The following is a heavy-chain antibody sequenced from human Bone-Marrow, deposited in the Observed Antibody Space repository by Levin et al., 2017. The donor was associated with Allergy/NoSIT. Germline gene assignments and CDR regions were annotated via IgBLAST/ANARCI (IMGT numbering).Heavy chain of an antibody. CDR2: IYPGDSDT. CDR1: GYSFTSYW. D-gene: IGHD2-21*01. J-gene: IGHJ3*02. Sequence: RAGGSLRLSCKGSGYSFTSYWIGWVRQMPGKGLEWMGIIYPGDSDTRYSPSFQGQVTISADKSISTAYLQWSSLKASDTAMYYCARNSAVAEDAFDIWGQGTMVTVSS. CDR3: ARNSAVAEDAFDI. V-gene: IGHV5-51*01.